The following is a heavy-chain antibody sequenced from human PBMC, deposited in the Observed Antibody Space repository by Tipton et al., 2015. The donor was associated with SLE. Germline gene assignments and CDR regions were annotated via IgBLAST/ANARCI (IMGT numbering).Heavy chain of an antibody. V-gene: IGHV4-59*04. CDR3: ARDPSSSSWEGAYL. CDR1: GASISSYS. Sequence: GLVKPSETLSLTCAVSGASISSYSWGWVRQPPGKGLEWIGCVYHSGDTFYNPSLKSRLTFSVDTSKNQLSVTLSSVTAADTAVYYCARDPSSSSWEGAYLWGQGILVTVSS. D-gene: IGHD6-13*01. J-gene: IGHJ4*02. CDR2: VYHSGDT.